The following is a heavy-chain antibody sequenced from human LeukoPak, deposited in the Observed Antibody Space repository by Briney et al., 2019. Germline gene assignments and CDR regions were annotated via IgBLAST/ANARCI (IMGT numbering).Heavy chain of an antibody. CDR2: IYYSGST. V-gene: IGHV4-59*12. J-gene: IGHJ4*02. Sequence: SETLSLTCAVYGGSFSGYYWSWIRQPPGKGLEWIGYIYYSGSTNYNPSLKSRVTISVDTSKNQFSLKLSSVTAADTAVYYCAREPNIAARPFDYWGQGTLVTVSS. CDR1: GGSFSGYY. CDR3: AREPNIAARPFDY. D-gene: IGHD6-6*01.